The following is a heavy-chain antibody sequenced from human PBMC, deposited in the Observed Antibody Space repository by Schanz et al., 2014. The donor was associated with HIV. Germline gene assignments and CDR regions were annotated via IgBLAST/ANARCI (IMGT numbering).Heavy chain of an antibody. D-gene: IGHD3-10*01. J-gene: IGHJ6*02. CDR2: ISGGSGST. Sequence: QVQLVESGGGVVQPGRSLRLSCAASEFTFSSYGMHWVRQAPGKGLEWVSSISGGSGSTFYADSVKGRFTISRVNSKNTLYLQMNSLRADDTAVYYCARGSGPYYYYYGMDVWGQGTTVTVSS. CDR3: ARGSGPYYYYYGMDV. CDR1: EFTFSSYG. V-gene: IGHV3-NL1*01.